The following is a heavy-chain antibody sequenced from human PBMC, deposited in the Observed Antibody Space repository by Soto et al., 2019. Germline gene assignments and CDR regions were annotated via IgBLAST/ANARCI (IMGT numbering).Heavy chain of an antibody. V-gene: IGHV3-49*04. D-gene: IGHD2-2*01. CDR3: TRDSTSRRVYYYYYGMDV. CDR2: IRSKAYGGTT. J-gene: IGHJ6*02. CDR1: GCTIVDYA. Sequence: GVSLRLSCTASGCTIVDYAMRCVRQAPGKGLEWVGFIRSKAYGGTTEYAASVKGRFTISRDDSKSIAYLQMNSLKTEDTAVYYCTRDSTSRRVYYYYYGMDVWGQGTTVTVSS.